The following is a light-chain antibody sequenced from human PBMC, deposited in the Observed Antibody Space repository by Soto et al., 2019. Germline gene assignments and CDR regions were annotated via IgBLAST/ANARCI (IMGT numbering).Light chain of an antibody. CDR3: CSYAGINTFVV. Sequence: QSALTQPASVSGSPGQSITISCTGTSSDVGSYNLVSWYQEHPGKAPKLMIYEGSKRPSGVSNRFSGSKSGNTASLTISGLQADDEADYYCCSYAGINTFVVFGGGTKLTV. CDR2: EGS. J-gene: IGLJ2*01. CDR1: SSDVGSYNL. V-gene: IGLV2-23*03.